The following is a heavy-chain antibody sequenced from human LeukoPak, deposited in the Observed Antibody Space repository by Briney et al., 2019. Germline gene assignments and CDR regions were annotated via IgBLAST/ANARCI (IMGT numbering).Heavy chain of an antibody. D-gene: IGHD1-26*01. CDR3: AREERYYFDY. V-gene: IGHV3-21*01. J-gene: IGHJ4*02. CDR2: ISSGSDYI. CDR1: GFTLSTYR. Sequence: GGSLRLSCAASGFTLSTYRMNWVRQAPGEGLEWVSSISSGSDYIYYADSVKGRFTISRDNAKNSLYLQMNSLRVEDTAVYYCAREERYYFDYWGQGTLVTVSS.